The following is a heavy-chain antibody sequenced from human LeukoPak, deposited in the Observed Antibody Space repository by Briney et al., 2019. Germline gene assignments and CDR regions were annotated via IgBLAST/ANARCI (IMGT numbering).Heavy chain of an antibody. V-gene: IGHV3-30*02. Sequence: GGSLRLSCAASGFTFSSYGMHWVRQAPGKGLEWVAFIRYDGSNKYYADSVKGRFTTSRDNSKNTLYLQMNSLRAEDTAVYYCARIAARRPPVDYWGQGTLVTVSS. CDR2: IRYDGSNK. D-gene: IGHD6-6*01. CDR3: ARIAARRPPVDY. CDR1: GFTFSSYG. J-gene: IGHJ4*02.